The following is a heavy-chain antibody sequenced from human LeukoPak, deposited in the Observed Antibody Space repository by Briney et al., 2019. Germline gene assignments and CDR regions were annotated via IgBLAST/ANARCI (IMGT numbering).Heavy chain of an antibody. D-gene: IGHD6-13*01. CDR3: AKLVSSWYFDY. Sequence: GGSLRLSCAASGLTFSSYAMHWVREAPGKGREWVAVISYDGSNKYYADSVGGRFTLSRDNSKNTLYLQMNTLRADDTAVYYCAKLVSSWYFDYWGQGTLVSVSS. CDR2: ISYDGSNK. V-gene: IGHV3-30*04. J-gene: IGHJ4*02. CDR1: GLTFSSYA.